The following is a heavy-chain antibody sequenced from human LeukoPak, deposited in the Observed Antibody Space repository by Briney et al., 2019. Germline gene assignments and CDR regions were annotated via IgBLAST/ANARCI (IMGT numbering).Heavy chain of an antibody. D-gene: IGHD6-13*01. Sequence: GGSLRLSCAASGFTFSSYWMTWVRQAPGKGLEWVANIKQDGSEKYYVDSVKGRFTISRDNAKNSLYLQMNSLRAEDTAVYYCARPSSSWYVPIMNYFDYWGQGTLVTVSS. V-gene: IGHV3-7*01. CDR2: IKQDGSEK. CDR3: ARPSSSWYVPIMNYFDY. J-gene: IGHJ4*02. CDR1: GFTFSSYW.